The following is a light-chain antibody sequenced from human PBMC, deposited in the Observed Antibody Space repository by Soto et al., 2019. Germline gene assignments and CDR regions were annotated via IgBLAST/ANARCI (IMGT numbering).Light chain of an antibody. CDR3: QQSYTTPWT. J-gene: IGKJ1*01. CDR2: AAS. CDR1: QSIRSY. V-gene: IGKV1-39*01. Sequence: DIQMTQSPSSLSASVGDRVTITCRASQSIRSYLNWYQQKPGKAPKLLIYAASSLQSGVPSRFSGSGSGTDFTLTISSLQPEHFATYYCQQSYTTPWTFGQGTKVEIK.